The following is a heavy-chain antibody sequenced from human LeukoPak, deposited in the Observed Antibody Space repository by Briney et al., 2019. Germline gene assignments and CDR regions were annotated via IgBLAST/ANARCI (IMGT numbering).Heavy chain of an antibody. D-gene: IGHD2-15*01. CDR1: GGSFSGYY. J-gene: IGHJ5*02. V-gene: IGHV4-34*01. Sequence: SETLSLTCAVYGGSFSGYYWSWIRQPPGKGLEWIGEINHSGSTNYNPSLTSRVTISVDTSKNQFSLKLSSVTAADTAVYYCARVRSRIVVVVAXTAXXXXPWGXXXLXTVSS. CDR2: INHSGST. CDR3: ARVRSRIVVVVAXTAXXXXP.